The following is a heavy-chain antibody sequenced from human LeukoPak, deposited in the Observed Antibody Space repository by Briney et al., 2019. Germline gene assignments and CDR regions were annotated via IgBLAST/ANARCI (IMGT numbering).Heavy chain of an antibody. J-gene: IGHJ4*02. CDR3: ARGNTVTEKPFDY. D-gene: IGHD4-17*01. CDR2: IYYSGST. CDR1: DDSIRSSAYY. Sequence: PSETLSLTCAVSDDSIRSSAYYWGWIRQPPGKGLEWIGYIYYSGSTNYNPSLKSRVTISVDTSKNRFSLKLSSVTAADTAVYYCARGNTVTEKPFDYWGQGTLVTVSS. V-gene: IGHV4-61*08.